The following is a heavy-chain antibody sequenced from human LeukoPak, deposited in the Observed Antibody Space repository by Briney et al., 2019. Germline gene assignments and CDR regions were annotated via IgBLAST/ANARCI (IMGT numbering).Heavy chain of an antibody. Sequence: ASVKVSCKASGYTFTGYYMHWVRQAPGQGLEWMGRINPKSGETIYAQSFQGRVTMTRDTSISTAYMELSRLRSDDTAVYYCAREGCSSTSCYGPHYYYYYYMDVWGKGTTVTVSS. CDR3: AREGCSSTSCYGPHYYYYYYMDV. J-gene: IGHJ6*03. CDR1: GYTFTGYY. V-gene: IGHV1-2*06. CDR2: INPKSGET. D-gene: IGHD2-2*01.